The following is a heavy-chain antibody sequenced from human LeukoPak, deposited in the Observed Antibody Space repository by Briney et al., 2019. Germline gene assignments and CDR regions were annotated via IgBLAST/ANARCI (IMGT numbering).Heavy chain of an antibody. CDR1: GFTFSSYA. D-gene: IGHD5-18*01. CDR3: AIIRIQLWFQSLTTIDY. Sequence: GGSLRLSCAASGFTFSSYAMSWVRQAPGKGLEWVSAISGSGGSTYYEDSVKGRFTISRDNSKNTLYLQMKSLRAEDTAVYYCAIIRIQLWFQSLTTIDYWGQGTLVTVSS. V-gene: IGHV3-23*01. CDR2: ISGSGGST. J-gene: IGHJ4*02.